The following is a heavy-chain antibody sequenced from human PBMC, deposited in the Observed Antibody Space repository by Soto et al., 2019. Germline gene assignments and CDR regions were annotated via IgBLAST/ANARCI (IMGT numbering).Heavy chain of an antibody. CDR3: ARATYHYDSTTYFRVYFDS. CDR1: GFTFANYA. V-gene: IGHV3-23*01. CDR2: TSGSGGNP. D-gene: IGHD3-22*01. Sequence: EVQLLESGGGLVQPGGSLRLPCAASGFTFANYAMSWVRQAPGKGLEWVSATSGSGGNPYYADSVKGRFTISRDNSENTLELKMNSLRAEDTAVFYCARATYHYDSTTYFRVYFDSWGQGALVTVSS. J-gene: IGHJ4*02.